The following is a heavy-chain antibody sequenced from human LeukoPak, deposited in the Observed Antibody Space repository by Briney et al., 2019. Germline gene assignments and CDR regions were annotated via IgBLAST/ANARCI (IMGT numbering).Heavy chain of an antibody. Sequence: GGSLRLSCAASGFTFSSYSMNWVRQAPGKGLEWVTSISSSSSYIYYADSVKGRLTISRDNAKSSLYLQMNSLRAEDTAVYYCARVGVLWFGELLPDDYWGQGTLVTVSS. CDR2: ISSSSSYI. V-gene: IGHV3-21*01. J-gene: IGHJ4*02. D-gene: IGHD3-10*01. CDR3: ARVGVLWFGELLPDDY. CDR1: GFTFSSYS.